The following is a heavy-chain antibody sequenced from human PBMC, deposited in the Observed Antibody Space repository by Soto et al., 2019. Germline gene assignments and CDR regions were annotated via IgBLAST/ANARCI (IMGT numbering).Heavy chain of an antibody. CDR3: ARGRIAVAGTELYCYSNGMDF. Sequence: SETLSLTCTVSGTSISSYYWSWIRQPPGKGLEWIGEINHSGSTNYNRSLKSRVTISVDTSKNQFSLKLSSVTAADTAVYYCARGRIAVAGTELYCYSNGMDFWCQGTSGTGFS. J-gene: IGHJ6*02. CDR1: GTSISSYY. V-gene: IGHV4-34*01. CDR2: INHSGST. D-gene: IGHD6-19*01.